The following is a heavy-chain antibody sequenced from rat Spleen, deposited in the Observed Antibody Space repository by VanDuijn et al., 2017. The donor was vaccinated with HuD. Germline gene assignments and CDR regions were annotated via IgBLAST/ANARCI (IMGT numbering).Heavy chain of an antibody. Sequence: EVQLVESGGGLVQPGRSMKLSCAASGFTFSNYYMAWVRQAPTKGLEWVASIITGGGNTYYRDSVKGRFTISRDNAKSTLYLQMDSLRSEDTATYYCATRDGGYPGWGQGTLVTVSS. CDR2: IITGGGNT. CDR1: GFTFSNYY. CDR3: ATRDGGYPG. J-gene: IGHJ3*01. V-gene: IGHV5-25*01. D-gene: IGHD1-11*01.